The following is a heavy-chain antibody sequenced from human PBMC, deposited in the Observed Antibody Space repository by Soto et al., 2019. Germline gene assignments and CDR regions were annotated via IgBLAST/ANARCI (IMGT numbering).Heavy chain of an antibody. CDR1: GGSISSSSYF. CDR3: ARDGQRPDTVIRVPDLEV. D-gene: IGHD2-2*01. CDR2: IYYSGST. J-gene: IGHJ6*02. V-gene: IGHV4-61*01. Sequence: SETLSLTCSVSGGSISSSSYFWGWIRQPPGKGLEWIGYIYYSGSTNYNPSLKSRVTISVDTSKNQFSLKLSSVTAADTAVYYCARDGQRPDTVIRVPDLEVWGQGTTVTVSS.